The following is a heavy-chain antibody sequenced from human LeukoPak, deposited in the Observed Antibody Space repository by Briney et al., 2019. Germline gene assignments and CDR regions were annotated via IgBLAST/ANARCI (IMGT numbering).Heavy chain of an antibody. Sequence: PGRSLRLSCAASGFTFSSYAMHWVRQAPGKGLEWVAVISYDGSNKYYADSVKGRFTISGDSSKNTLYLQMNSLRAEDTAAYYCARYAPDYYYYYGMDVWGQGTTVTVSS. J-gene: IGHJ6*02. CDR2: ISYDGSNK. CDR3: ARYAPDYYYYYGMDV. CDR1: GFTFSSYA. V-gene: IGHV3-30-3*01.